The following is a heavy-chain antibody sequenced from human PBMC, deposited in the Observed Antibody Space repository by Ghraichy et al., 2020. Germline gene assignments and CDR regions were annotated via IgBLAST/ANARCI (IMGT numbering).Heavy chain of an antibody. Sequence: SETLSLTCTVSGGSISSSSYYWGWIRQPPGKGLEWIGSIYYSGSTYYNPSLKSRVTISVDTSKNQFSLKLSSVTAADTAVYYCAQYSGYDFDIWGQGTMVTVSS. CDR2: IYYSGST. V-gene: IGHV4-39*01. D-gene: IGHD5-12*01. CDR3: AQYSGYDFDI. CDR1: GGSISSSSYY. J-gene: IGHJ3*02.